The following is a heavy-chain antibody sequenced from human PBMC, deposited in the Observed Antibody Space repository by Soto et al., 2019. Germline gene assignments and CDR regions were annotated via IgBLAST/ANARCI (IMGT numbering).Heavy chain of an antibody. CDR1: GFSFRSYW. Sequence: QPGGSLRLSCAASGFSFRSYWMNWVRLPPNKGLEWVANIKQDGSENYSVDSVKGRFTISRDNAKNLLYLQMNSLRDEDTAVYYCVREIEGGMDVWGQGTTVTVSS. V-gene: IGHV3-7*01. J-gene: IGHJ6*02. D-gene: IGHD3-22*01. CDR3: VREIEGGMDV. CDR2: IKQDGSEN.